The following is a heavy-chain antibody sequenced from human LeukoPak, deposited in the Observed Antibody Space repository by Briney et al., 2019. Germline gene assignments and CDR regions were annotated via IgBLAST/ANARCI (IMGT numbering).Heavy chain of an antibody. CDR2: VRDNGES. CDR1: GGSINPYY. D-gene: IGHD5-18*01. Sequence: SETLSLTCTVSGGSINPYYWSWIRQPPGKGLEWIAYVRDNGESNYNPSLKSRLTISVDTPNNQISLRLSFVTAADTAMYYCARQPANTAAFDIWGLGTMVPVSA. CDR3: ARQPANTAAFDI. J-gene: IGHJ3*02. V-gene: IGHV4-59*08.